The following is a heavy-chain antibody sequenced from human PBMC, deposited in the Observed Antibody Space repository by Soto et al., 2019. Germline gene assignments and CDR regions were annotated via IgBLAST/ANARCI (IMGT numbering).Heavy chain of an antibody. CDR3: ARXGGDHYDSSGYYWTFDY. CDR1: GFTFSCYG. J-gene: IGHJ4*02. D-gene: IGHD3-22*01. CDR2: IWYDGSNK. V-gene: IGHV3-33*01. Sequence: PGGSLRLSCAASGFTFSCYGMHWVRQAPGKGLEWVAVIWYDGSNKYYADSVKGRFTISRDNSKSTLYLQVNSLRAEDTAVYYCARXGGDHYDSSGYYWTFDYWGQGTLVTVSS.